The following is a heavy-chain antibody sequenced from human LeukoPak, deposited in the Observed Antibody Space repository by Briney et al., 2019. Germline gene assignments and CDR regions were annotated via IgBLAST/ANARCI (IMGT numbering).Heavy chain of an antibody. J-gene: IGHJ5*02. V-gene: IGHV3-30-3*01. D-gene: IGHD4-23*01. CDR1: GFTFSSYA. CDR2: ISYDGSNK. Sequence: GGSLRLSCAASGFTFSSYAMHWVRQAPGKGLEWVAVISYDGSNKYYADSVKGRFTISRDNSKNTLYLQMNSLRAEDTAVYYCAKDAYGGSGDWFDPWGQGTLVTVSS. CDR3: AKDAYGGSGDWFDP.